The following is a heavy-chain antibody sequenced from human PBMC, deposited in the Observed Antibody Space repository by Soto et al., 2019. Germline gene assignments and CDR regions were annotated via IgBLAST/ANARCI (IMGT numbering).Heavy chain of an antibody. CDR3: ALSGGAGDSSGWYYFDY. CDR1: GYTFTGYY. Sequence: ASAKVSCKASGYTFTGYYMHWVRQAPGQGLEWMGWINPNSGGTNYAQKFQGRVTMTRDTSISTAYMELSRLRSDDTAVYYCALSGGAGDSSGWYYFDYWGQGTLVTVSS. V-gene: IGHV1-2*02. J-gene: IGHJ4*02. CDR2: INPNSGGT. D-gene: IGHD6-19*01.